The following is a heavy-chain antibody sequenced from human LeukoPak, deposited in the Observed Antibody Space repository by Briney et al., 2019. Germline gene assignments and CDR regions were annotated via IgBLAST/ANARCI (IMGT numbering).Heavy chain of an antibody. Sequence: ASVKVSCKASGYTFTSYYIHWVRQAPGQGLEWMGIINPSGGSTTYAQKFQGRVAMTRDTSTSRVYMEVSSLRSEDTAVYYCARTYSSSAEFDYWGQGTLVAVSS. V-gene: IGHV1-46*01. J-gene: IGHJ4*02. D-gene: IGHD6-13*01. CDR1: GYTFTSYY. CDR3: ARTYSSSAEFDY. CDR2: INPSGGST.